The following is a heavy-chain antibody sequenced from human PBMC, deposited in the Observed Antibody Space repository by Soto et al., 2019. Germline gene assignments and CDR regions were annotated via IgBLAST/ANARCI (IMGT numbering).Heavy chain of an antibody. V-gene: IGHV1-46*01. D-gene: IGHD3-22*01. Sequence: ASVKVSCKASGYTFTSYYMHWVRQAPGQGLEWMGIINPSGGSTSYAQKFQGRVTMTRDTSTSTVYMELSSLRSEDTAVYYCARGHPYYYDSSGYYPARIYYFDYWGQGTLVTSPQ. J-gene: IGHJ4*02. CDR3: ARGHPYYYDSSGYYPARIYYFDY. CDR1: GYTFTSYY. CDR2: INPSGGST.